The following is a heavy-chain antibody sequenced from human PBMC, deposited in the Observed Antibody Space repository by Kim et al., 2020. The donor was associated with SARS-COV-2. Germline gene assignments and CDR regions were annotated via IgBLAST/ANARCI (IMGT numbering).Heavy chain of an antibody. V-gene: IGHV3-73*01. CDR3: TRVNPIPGGWDDAFDI. D-gene: IGHD6-19*01. Sequence: SVKNRFTISRDDSKNTAYLQMNSLKAEDTAVYYCTRVNPIPGGWDDAFDIWGQGTMVTVSS. J-gene: IGHJ3*02.